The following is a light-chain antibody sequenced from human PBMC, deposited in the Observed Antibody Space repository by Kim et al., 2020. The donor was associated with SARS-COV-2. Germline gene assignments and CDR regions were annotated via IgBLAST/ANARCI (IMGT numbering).Light chain of an antibody. CDR2: GAS. V-gene: IGKV3-20*01. J-gene: IGKJ2*01. CDR1: QSVSSY. CDR3: QQYGSSPRT. Sequence: EIVLTQSPGTLSMSPGERVTLSCRASQSVSSYLAWYQQKPGQAPRLLIYGASSRATGIPDRFSGSGSGTDFTLTISRLEPEDFAVFYCQQYGSSPRTFGQGAKLEI.